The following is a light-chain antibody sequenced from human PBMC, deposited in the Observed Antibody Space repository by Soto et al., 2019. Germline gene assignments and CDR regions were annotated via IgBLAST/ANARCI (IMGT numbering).Light chain of an antibody. Sequence: EILMTQSPATLSVSPGDRVTLSCRASQSVSNNLAWYQQKPGQVPRLLIYYASTSATGIPARFSGSGSGTEVTLTTSSLQSEDFALYYCQQYNDWPPITFGQGTRLEIK. CDR1: QSVSNN. V-gene: IGKV3-15*01. J-gene: IGKJ5*01. CDR3: QQYNDWPPIT. CDR2: YAS.